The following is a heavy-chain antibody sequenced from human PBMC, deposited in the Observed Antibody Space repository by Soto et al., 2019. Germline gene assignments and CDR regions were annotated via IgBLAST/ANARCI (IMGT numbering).Heavy chain of an antibody. CDR3: ARDYARGWCQF. D-gene: IGHD2-8*02. CDR2: ISFDGDK. Sequence: VGSLRLSCTASGFDFSNSGIQWVRQTPGKGLEWVALISFDGDKYYVDSVKGRFTISRDNPTNTVYLQMNRLRPEDTGVYYCARDYARGWCQFWGQGTLVTVSS. V-gene: IGHV3-30*03. J-gene: IGHJ4*02. CDR1: GFDFSNSG.